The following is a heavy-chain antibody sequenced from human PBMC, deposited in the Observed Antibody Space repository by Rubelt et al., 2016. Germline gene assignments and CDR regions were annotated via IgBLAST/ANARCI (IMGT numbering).Heavy chain of an antibody. Sequence: QVQLVQSGAEVKKPGASVKVSCKASGYTFTSYGISWVRQAPGQGLEWMGRISAYNGNTNNAQNVQGGGTMTTDTSKSTAYMELRSLRSDDTAVYYCASMYSSSWYRGWFDPWGQGTLVTVSS. D-gene: IGHD6-13*01. CDR3: ASMYSSSWYRGWFDP. CDR2: ISAYNGNT. J-gene: IGHJ5*02. V-gene: IGHV1-18*01. CDR1: GYTFTSYG.